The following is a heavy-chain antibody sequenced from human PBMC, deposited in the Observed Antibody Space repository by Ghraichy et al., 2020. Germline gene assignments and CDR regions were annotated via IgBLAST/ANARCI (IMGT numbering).Heavy chain of an antibody. V-gene: IGHV3-7*01. CDR2: IKQDGSEK. J-gene: IGHJ3*02. Sequence: GESLNISCAASGFTFSSYWMSWVRQAPGKGLEWVANIKQDGSEKYYVDSVKGRFTISRDNAKNSLYLQMNSLRAEDTAVYYCARDTNYDFWSGYYGIWGAFDIWGQGTMVTVSS. CDR1: GFTFSSYW. D-gene: IGHD3-3*01. CDR3: ARDTNYDFWSGYYGIWGAFDI.